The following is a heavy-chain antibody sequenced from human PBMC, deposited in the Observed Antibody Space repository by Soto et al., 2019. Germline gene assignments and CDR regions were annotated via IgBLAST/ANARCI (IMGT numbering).Heavy chain of an antibody. J-gene: IGHJ4*02. CDR2: IWYDGSNK. Sequence: QVQLVESGGGVVQPGRSLRLSCAASGFTFSSYGMHWVRQAPGKGLEWVAVIWYDGSNKYYADSVKGRFTISRDNAKNTLYLQMNSLRAEDTAVYYCAREDSYDWGQGTLVTVSS. V-gene: IGHV3-33*01. CDR1: GFTFSSYG. CDR3: AREDSYD. D-gene: IGHD6-6*01.